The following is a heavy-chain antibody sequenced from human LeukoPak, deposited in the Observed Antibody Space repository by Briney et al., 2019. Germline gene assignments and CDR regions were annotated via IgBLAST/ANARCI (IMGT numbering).Heavy chain of an antibody. V-gene: IGHV1-18*01. J-gene: IGHJ4*02. CDR1: GYTFTSYG. CDR2: ISAYNDNT. Sequence: ASVKVSCKASGYTFTSYGISWVRQAPGQGLEWRRWISAYNDNTNYAQKLQGRVTLTTDTSTSTAYMELRSLKSDDTAVYFCARRKAIEVPGNDYWGQGTLVTVSS. D-gene: IGHD6-19*01. CDR3: ARRKAIEVPGNDY.